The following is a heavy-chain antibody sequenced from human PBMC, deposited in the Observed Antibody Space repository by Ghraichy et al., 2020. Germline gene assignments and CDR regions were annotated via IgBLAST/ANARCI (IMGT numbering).Heavy chain of an antibody. Sequence: GESLNISCKGSGYSFTSYWIGWVRQLPGKGLEWIGIIYPGDSDTRYSPSFQGQVTISADKSISTAYLQWSSLKASDTAMYYCARRGMTTVTRYYYGMDVWGQGTTVTVSS. D-gene: IGHD4-17*01. CDR3: ARRGMTTVTRYYYGMDV. V-gene: IGHV5-51*01. CDR1: GYSFTSYW. J-gene: IGHJ6*02. CDR2: IYPGDSDT.